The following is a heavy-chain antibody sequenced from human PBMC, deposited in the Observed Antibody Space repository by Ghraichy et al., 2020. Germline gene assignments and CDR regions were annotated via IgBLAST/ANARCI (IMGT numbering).Heavy chain of an antibody. Sequence: SETLSLTCTVSGGSISSSSYYWGWIRQPPGKGLEWIGSIYYAGSTYYSPALKSRGTVSVDTSKNQFSLRLSSVTAADTAVYYCATYDYGDYVSYWGRGTLVTVSS. CDR2: IYYAGST. D-gene: IGHD4-17*01. J-gene: IGHJ4*02. CDR3: ATYDYGDYVSY. CDR1: GGSISSSSYY. V-gene: IGHV4-39*01.